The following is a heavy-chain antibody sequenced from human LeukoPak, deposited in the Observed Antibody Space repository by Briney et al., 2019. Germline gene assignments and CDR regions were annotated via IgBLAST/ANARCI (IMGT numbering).Heavy chain of an antibody. CDR3: AKGGGDSCYSVNDY. CDR1: GFTVSDNY. CDR2: ICGSGGDT. J-gene: IGHJ4*02. V-gene: IGHV3-23*01. Sequence: GGSLRLPCAASGFTVSDNYMSWVRQAPGKGLEWVSVICGSGGDTYYADSVKGRFTISRDNSKNALYLQMNSLRAEDTAVYYCAKGGGDSCYSVNDYRGQGTLVTVSS. D-gene: IGHD2-15*01.